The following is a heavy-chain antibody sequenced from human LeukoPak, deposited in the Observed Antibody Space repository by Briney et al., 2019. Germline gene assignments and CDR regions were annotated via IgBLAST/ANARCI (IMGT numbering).Heavy chain of an antibody. CDR3: TTDHTPLYGDYVGY. D-gene: IGHD4-17*01. CDR2: IYSGGST. V-gene: IGHV3-53*01. CDR1: GFTVSSNY. J-gene: IGHJ4*02. Sequence: GGSLRLSCAASGFTVSSNYMSWVRQAPGKGLEWVSVIYSGGSTYYADSVKGRFTISRDNSKNTLYLQMNSLRAEDTAVYYCTTDHTPLYGDYVGYWGQGTLVTVSS.